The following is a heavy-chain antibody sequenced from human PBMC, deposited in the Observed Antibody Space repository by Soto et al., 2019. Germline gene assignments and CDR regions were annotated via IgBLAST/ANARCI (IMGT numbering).Heavy chain of an antibody. V-gene: IGHV1-69*13. CDR1: GGTFSSYA. J-gene: IGHJ4*02. CDR3: ARGGGGIVVVPAAIHFDY. CDR2: IIPIFGTA. Sequence: SVKVSCKASGGTFSSYAISWVRQAPGQGLEWMGGIIPIFGTANYAQKFQGRVTITADESTSTAYMELSSLRSEDTAVYYCARGGGGIVVVPAAIHFDYSGQGTLVTVSS. D-gene: IGHD2-2*02.